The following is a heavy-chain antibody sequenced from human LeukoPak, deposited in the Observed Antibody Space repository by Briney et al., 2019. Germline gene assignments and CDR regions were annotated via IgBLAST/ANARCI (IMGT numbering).Heavy chain of an antibody. CDR3: ARSRRRGYSSTEVPYYYYGMDV. V-gene: IGHV4-61*05. CDR2: IYYSGST. CDR1: GGSISSSSYY. D-gene: IGHD6-13*01. Sequence: MPSETLSLTCTVSGGSISSSSYYWSWIRQPPGKGLEWIGYIYYSGSTNYNPSLKSRVTISVDTSKNQFSLKLSSVTAADTAVYYCARSRRRGYSSTEVPYYYYGMDVWGQGTTVTVSS. J-gene: IGHJ6*02.